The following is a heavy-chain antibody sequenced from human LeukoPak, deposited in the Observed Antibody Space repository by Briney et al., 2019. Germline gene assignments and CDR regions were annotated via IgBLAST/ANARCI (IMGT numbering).Heavy chain of an antibody. J-gene: IGHJ3*02. CDR3: AKGYSGYDGSDLGAFDI. Sequence: GGSLRLSCGASGFTFSTYEMNWVRQAPGKGLEWVSYISSRASTLYYADSVKGRFTISRDNAKNSLHLQMNSLRAEDTAVYYCAKGYSGYDGSDLGAFDIWGQGTMVTVSS. CDR2: ISSRASTL. V-gene: IGHV3-48*03. D-gene: IGHD5-12*01. CDR1: GFTFSTYE.